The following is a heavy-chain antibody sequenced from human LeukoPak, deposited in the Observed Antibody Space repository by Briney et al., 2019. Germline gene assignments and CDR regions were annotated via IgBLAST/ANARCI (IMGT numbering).Heavy chain of an antibody. Sequence: SETLSLTCAVYGGSFSGYYWSWIRQPPGKGLEWIGEINHSGSTNYNPSLKSRVTISIDTSKNQFSLKLNSVTAADTAVFYCAREPITSGGNDAFDIWGQGTMVTVSS. CDR3: AREPITSGGNDAFDI. V-gene: IGHV4-34*01. CDR2: INHSGST. D-gene: IGHD3-16*01. J-gene: IGHJ3*02. CDR1: GGSFSGYY.